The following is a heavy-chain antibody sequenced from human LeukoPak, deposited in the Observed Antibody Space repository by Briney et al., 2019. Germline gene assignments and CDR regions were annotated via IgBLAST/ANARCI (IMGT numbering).Heavy chain of an antibody. J-gene: IGHJ4*02. CDR1: VFMFYDCT. V-gene: IGHV3-43*01. CDR2: IYRAGGST. Sequence: GGCLRLSCVASVFMFYDCTMQGVCEAPGGGVGGGFVIYRAGGSTYYAGSVKGRFTDSRDSSRNYLFLHMDSLRTEDTAFYYCAKGDEDSPMNFFLWGQGTLVTVSS. CDR3: AKGDEDSPMNFFL. D-gene: IGHD5-18*01.